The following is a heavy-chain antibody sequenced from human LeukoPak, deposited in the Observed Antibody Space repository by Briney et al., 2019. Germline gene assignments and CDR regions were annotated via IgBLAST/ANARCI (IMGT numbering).Heavy chain of an antibody. J-gene: IGHJ6*02. D-gene: IGHD6-13*01. Sequence: GGSLRLSCTASGFTFGDYAMSWVRQAPGKGLEWVGFIRSKAYGGTTEYSASVKGRFTISKDDSHNTLYLQMNSLKTEDTAVYYCTTVSEQLVLGPTHLKHTLKKRSYGMDVWGQGTTVTVSS. CDR1: GFTFGDYA. V-gene: IGHV3-49*04. CDR3: TTVSEQLVLGPTHLKHTLKKRSYGMDV. CDR2: IRSKAYGGTT.